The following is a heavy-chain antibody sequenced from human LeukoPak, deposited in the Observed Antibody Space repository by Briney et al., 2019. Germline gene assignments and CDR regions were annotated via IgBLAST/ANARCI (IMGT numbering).Heavy chain of an antibody. J-gene: IGHJ3*02. V-gene: IGHV4-38-2*02. CDR1: GYSISSGYY. Sequence: SETLSLTCTVSGYSISSGYYWGWIRQPPGKGLEWIGSIYHSGSTYYNPSLKSRVTISVDTSKNQFSLKLSSVTAADTAVYYCARELMFFREGKDASDIWGQGTMVTVSS. CDR3: ARELMFFREGKDASDI. D-gene: IGHD3/OR15-3a*01. CDR2: IYHSGST.